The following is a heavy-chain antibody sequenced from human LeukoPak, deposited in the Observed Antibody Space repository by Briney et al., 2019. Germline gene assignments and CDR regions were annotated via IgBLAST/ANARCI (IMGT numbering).Heavy chain of an antibody. Sequence: GGSLRLSCAASGFTFSSYGMHWVRQAPGKGLEWVAFIRYDGSNKYYADSVKGRFTISRDNSKNTLYLQMNSLRAEDTAVYYCAKVGIAAAEGDYWGQGTLVTVSS. J-gene: IGHJ4*02. V-gene: IGHV3-30*02. D-gene: IGHD6-13*01. CDR1: GFTFSSYG. CDR2: IRYDGSNK. CDR3: AKVGIAAAEGDY.